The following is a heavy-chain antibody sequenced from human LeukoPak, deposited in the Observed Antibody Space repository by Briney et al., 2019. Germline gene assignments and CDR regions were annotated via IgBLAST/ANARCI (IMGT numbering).Heavy chain of an antibody. D-gene: IGHD1-26*01. CDR3: ARFISQRGSYSSGLLNTFDY. CDR2: INPNSGGT. V-gene: IGHV1-2*02. CDR1: GYTFTGYY. J-gene: IGHJ4*02. Sequence: ASVKVSCKASGYTFTGYYMHWVRQAPGQGLEWMGWINPNSGGTNYAQKFQGRVAMTRDTSISTAYMELSRLRSDDTAVYYCARFISQRGSYSSGLLNTFDYWGQGTLVTVSS.